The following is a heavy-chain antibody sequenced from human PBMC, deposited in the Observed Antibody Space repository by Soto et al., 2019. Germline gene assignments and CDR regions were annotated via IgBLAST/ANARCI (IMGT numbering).Heavy chain of an antibody. CDR3: ARGGVVVQGAFDI. D-gene: IGHD2-2*01. CDR2: IYYSGST. Sequence: SETLSLTCSVSGGSISSSNWWSWVRQHPGKGLEWIGYIYYSGSTYYNPSLKSRVTISVDTSKNQFSLKLSSVTAADTAVYYCARGGVVVQGAFDIWGQGTMVTVSS. CDR1: GGSISSSNW. J-gene: IGHJ3*02. V-gene: IGHV4-31*03.